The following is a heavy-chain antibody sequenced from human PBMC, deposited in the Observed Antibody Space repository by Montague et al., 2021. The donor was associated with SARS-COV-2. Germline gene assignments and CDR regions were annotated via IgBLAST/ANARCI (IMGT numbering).Heavy chain of an antibody. D-gene: IGHD3-3*01. CDR2: IYYTGET. CDR1: GGSIRSYY. CDR3: ARFWSGYVDK. Sequence: SETLSLTCSFSGGSIRSYYWSWIRLPPGKPLEWLGYIYYTGETTHNPSLKSRVTISVDTSRSQFSLRLMSVTAADTAVYFCARFWSGYVDKWSQGTLVTVSS. J-gene: IGHJ4*02. V-gene: IGHV4-59*01.